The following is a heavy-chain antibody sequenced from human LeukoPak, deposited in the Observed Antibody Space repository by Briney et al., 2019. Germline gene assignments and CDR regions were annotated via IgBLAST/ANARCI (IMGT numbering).Heavy chain of an antibody. V-gene: IGHV3-23*01. Sequence: PGGSLRLSCAASGFTFSSYAMSWVRQAPGKGLEWVSAISGSGDNLYYADSVKGRFTISRDSSKKTLYLQMNILRAEDTAVYYCAKSDCSYISCYVLDYWGQGTQVTVSS. D-gene: IGHD2-2*01. J-gene: IGHJ4*02. CDR1: GFTFSSYA. CDR3: AKSDCSYISCYVLDY. CDR2: ISGSGDNL.